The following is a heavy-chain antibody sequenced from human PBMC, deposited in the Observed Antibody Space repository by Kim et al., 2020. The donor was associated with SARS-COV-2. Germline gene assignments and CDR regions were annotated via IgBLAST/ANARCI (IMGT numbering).Heavy chain of an antibody. CDR2: IYPGDSDT. CDR3: ARHVRYCSGGSCYRGAFDI. CDR1: GYSFTSYW. J-gene: IGHJ3*02. V-gene: IGHV5-51*01. D-gene: IGHD2-15*01. Sequence: GESLKISCKGSGYSFTSYWIGWVRQMPGKGLEWMGIIYPGDSDTRYSPSFQGQVTISADKSISTAYLQWSSLKASDTAMYYCARHVRYCSGGSCYRGAFDIWGQGTMVTVSS.